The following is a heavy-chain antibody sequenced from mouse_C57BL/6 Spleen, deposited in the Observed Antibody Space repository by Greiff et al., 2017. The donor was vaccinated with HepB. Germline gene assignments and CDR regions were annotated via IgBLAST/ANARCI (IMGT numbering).Heavy chain of an antibody. CDR1: GYTFTSYW. J-gene: IGHJ4*01. V-gene: IGHV1-5*01. Sequence: EVQLQQSGTVLARPGASVKMSCKTSGYTFTSYWMHWVKQRPGQGLEWIGAIYPGNSDTSYNQKFKGKAKLTAVISASTAYMELSSLTNEDSAVYYCTRPAMDYWGQGTSVTVSS. CDR3: TRPAMDY. CDR2: IYPGNSDT.